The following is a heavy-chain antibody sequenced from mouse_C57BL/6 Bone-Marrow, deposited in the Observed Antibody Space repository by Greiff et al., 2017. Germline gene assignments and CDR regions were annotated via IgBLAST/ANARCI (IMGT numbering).Heavy chain of an antibody. CDR1: GFTFSDYY. Sequence: EVMLVESEGGLVQPGSSMKLSCTASGFTFSDYYMAWVRQVPEKGLEWVANINYDGSSTYYLDSLKSRFLISRDNAKNILYLQMSSLKSEDTATYYCARAPYYGYDYWGQGTTLTVSS. V-gene: IGHV5-16*01. J-gene: IGHJ2*01. D-gene: IGHD2-9*01. CDR3: ARAPYYGYDY. CDR2: INYDGSST.